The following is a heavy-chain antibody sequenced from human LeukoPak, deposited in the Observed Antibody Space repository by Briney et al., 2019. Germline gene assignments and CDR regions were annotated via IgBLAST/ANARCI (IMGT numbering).Heavy chain of an antibody. V-gene: IGHV4-39*01. CDR3: ARLGYSVSWTDC. CDR1: GGSISSSSCY. D-gene: IGHD6-13*01. Sequence: SETLSLTCTVSGGSISSSSCYWGWIRQPPGKGLEWIGSIYYSGSTYYNPSLKSRVTISVDTSKNQFSLRLSSVTATDMAVYFCARLGYSVSWTDCWGQGILVTVSS. CDR2: IYYSGST. J-gene: IGHJ4*02.